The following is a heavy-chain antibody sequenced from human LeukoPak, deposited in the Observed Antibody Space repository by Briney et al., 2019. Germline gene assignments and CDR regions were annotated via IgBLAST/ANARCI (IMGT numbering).Heavy chain of an antibody. CDR3: ARHPVGGYDFPPWPYYFDY. CDR2: IYNIGST. CDR1: GGSISSYY. Sequence: SETLSLTCTVSGGSISSYYWSWIRQPPGKILEWIGYIYNIGSTNYNPSLKSRVTLSVDTSKNQFSLKLSSVTAADTAVYYCARHPVGGYDFPPWPYYFDYWGQGTLVTVSS. V-gene: IGHV4-59*01. D-gene: IGHD5-12*01. J-gene: IGHJ4*02.